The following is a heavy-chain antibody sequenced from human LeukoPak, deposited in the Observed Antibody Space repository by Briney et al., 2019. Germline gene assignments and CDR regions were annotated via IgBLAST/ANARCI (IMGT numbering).Heavy chain of an antibody. V-gene: IGHV3-23*01. Sequence: GGSLRLACAASGFTVSSDAMSWVRQAPGKRLGWGLASSGSGRTTYHADSEKGRFTISRDNSKPTLYLQMNSLRAEHTAVYYCAKEGVVVIANSFHYGGQGTLVTVPS. D-gene: IGHD3-22*01. CDR3: AKEGVVVIANSFHY. CDR2: SSGSGRTT. CDR1: GFTVSSDA. J-gene: IGHJ4*02.